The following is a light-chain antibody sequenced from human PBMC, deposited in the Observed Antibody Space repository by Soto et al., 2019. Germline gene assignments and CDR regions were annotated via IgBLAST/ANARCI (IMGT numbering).Light chain of an antibody. J-gene: IGKJ1*01. Sequence: DIQMTQSPSTLSGSVGDRVTITCRASQTISSWLAWYQQKPGYAHKLLIYKASTLKSGVPSRFSGSGSVTEFTLTISSLQPDDFATYYCQHYNSYSAAFGQGTKVDIK. CDR1: QTISSW. V-gene: IGKV1-5*03. CDR2: KAS. CDR3: QHYNSYSAA.